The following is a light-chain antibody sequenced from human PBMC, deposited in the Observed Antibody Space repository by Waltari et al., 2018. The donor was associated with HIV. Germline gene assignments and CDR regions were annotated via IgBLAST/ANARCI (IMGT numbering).Light chain of an antibody. J-gene: IGLJ3*02. CDR1: SGHSSYA. Sequence: QVILTQSPSASASLGASVKLTCTLSSGHSSYAIAWHQQRPPKGPRFLMKINSDGSHTRGDGIPDRFAGSSAGAERYLTISSLQSDDEADYYCQTWGTGIQVFGGGTKVSVL. CDR2: INSDGSH. CDR3: QTWGTGIQV. V-gene: IGLV4-69*02.